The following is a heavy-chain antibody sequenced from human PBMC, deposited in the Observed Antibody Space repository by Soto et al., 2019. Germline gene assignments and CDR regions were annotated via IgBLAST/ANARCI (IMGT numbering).Heavy chain of an antibody. CDR3: ARERGDYGDYFDY. D-gene: IGHD4-17*01. V-gene: IGHV4-30-2*01. CDR1: GGSISSGGYS. J-gene: IGHJ4*02. CDR2: IYHSGST. Sequence: SETLSLTCAVSGGSISSGGYSWSWIRQPPGKGLEWIGYIYHSGSTYYNPSLKSRVTISVDRSKNQFSLKLSSVTAADTAVYYCARERGDYGDYFDYWGQGTLVTVSS.